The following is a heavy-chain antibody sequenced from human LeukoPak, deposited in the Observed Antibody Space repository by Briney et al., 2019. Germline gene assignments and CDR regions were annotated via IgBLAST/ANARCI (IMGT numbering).Heavy chain of an antibody. J-gene: IGHJ4*02. CDR3: AKELYPLSSEKGRLTGYPFHY. D-gene: IGHD3-9*01. V-gene: IGHV3-23*01. CDR1: GFTFSSYA. Sequence: SGGSLRLSCAASGFTFSSYAMSWVRQAPGKGLEWVSTISNNGGRTYYADSVKGRFTISRDNSKNTLYLQMNSLRAEDTAVYYCAKELYPLSSEKGRLTGYPFHYWGQGTPVTVSS. CDR2: ISNNGGRT.